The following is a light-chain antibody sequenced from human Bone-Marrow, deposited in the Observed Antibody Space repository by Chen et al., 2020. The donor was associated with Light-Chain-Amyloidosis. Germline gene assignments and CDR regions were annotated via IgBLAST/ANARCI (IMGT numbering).Light chain of an antibody. V-gene: IGLV2-11*01. CDR3: CSYAGSYSLYV. Sequence: QAALTQPRSVSGSPGQSVSISCTGTSSDVGGYDFVSWYQKHPVKAPKVMIYDVSKRPSGVPARCSGSKSGSTASLSISALQADDEADYYCCSYAGSYSLYVFGSGTKVTVL. CDR1: SSDVGGYDF. CDR2: DVS. J-gene: IGLJ1*01.